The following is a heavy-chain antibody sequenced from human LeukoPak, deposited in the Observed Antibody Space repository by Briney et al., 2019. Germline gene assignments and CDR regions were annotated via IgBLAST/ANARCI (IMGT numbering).Heavy chain of an antibody. J-gene: IGHJ4*02. V-gene: IGHV3-30*18. CDR1: GFTFSSYG. Sequence: GGSLRLSCAASGFTFSSYGMHWVRQAPGKGLEWVAVISYDGSNKYYADSVKGRFTISRDNSKNTLYLQMNSLRAEDTAVYYCAKKRGRGSSGWYEDYFDYWGQGTLVTVSS. CDR3: AKKRGRGSSGWYEDYFDY. CDR2: ISYDGSNK. D-gene: IGHD6-19*01.